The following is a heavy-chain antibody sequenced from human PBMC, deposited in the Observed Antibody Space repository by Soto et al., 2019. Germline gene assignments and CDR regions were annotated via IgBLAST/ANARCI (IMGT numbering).Heavy chain of an antibody. CDR1: GFTFSSYG. CDR2: ISYDGSNK. J-gene: IGHJ4*01. CDR3: AKDRFRIAVAAPFGY. V-gene: IGHV3-30*18. D-gene: IGHD6-19*01. Sequence: QVQLVESGGGVVQPGRSLRLSCAASGFTFSSYGMHWVRQAPGKGLEWVAVISYDGSNKYYADSVKGRFTISRDNSKNTLYLQMNSLRAEDTAVYYCAKDRFRIAVAAPFGYWGHGTLVTVSS.